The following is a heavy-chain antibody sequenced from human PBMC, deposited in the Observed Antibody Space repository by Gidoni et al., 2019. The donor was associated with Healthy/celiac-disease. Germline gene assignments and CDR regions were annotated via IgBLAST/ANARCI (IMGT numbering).Heavy chain of an antibody. J-gene: IGHJ3*02. CDR2: ISYDGSKK. CDR3: AKQGRNRLLWYAFDI. V-gene: IGHV3-30*18. CDR1: GLPFSSYG. Sequence: QVQLVESGGGVVKPGRSLSLSCAASGLPFSSYGMHWVRQAPGKGLEWVAVISYDGSKKNYADSVKGRFTISRDKSQNTLYLQVNSLRVEDTAVYYCAKQGRNRLLWYAFDIWGQGTMVTVSS. D-gene: IGHD2-2*01.